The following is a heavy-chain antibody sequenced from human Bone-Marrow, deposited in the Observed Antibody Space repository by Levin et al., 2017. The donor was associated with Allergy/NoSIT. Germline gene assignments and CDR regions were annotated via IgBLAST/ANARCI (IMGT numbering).Heavy chain of an antibody. J-gene: IGHJ5*02. V-gene: IGHV3-21*01. Sequence: GGSLRLSCAASGFSFSTYTMTWVRQAPGKGLEWVSAITSTGYFLFYADSVKGRFTISRDNANNSLSLLMSRLRAEDPGVYYCARVRGAHSTSNKCSNWFDPWGQGTLVTVSS. D-gene: IGHD2-2*01. CDR3: ARVRGAHSTSNKCSNWFDP. CDR1: GFSFSTYT. CDR2: ITSTGYFL.